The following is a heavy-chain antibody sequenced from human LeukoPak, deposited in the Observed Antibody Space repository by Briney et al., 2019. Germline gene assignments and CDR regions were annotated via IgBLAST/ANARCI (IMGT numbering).Heavy chain of an antibody. CDR2: IYPGDSDT. V-gene: IGHV5-51*01. J-gene: IGHJ5*02. CDR1: GYSFTTHW. D-gene: IGHD3-10*02. CDR3: ARLDGPGLFIMNWFDP. Sequence: GESLKISCKDSGYSFTTHWIGWVRQMPGKGLEWMGIIYPGDSDTRYSPSFQGQVTISVDKSISTAYLQWSSLKASDTAIYYCARLDGPGLFIMNWFDPWGQGTLVTVSS.